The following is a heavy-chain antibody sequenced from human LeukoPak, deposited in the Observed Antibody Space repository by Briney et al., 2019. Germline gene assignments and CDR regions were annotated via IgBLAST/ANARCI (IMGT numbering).Heavy chain of an antibody. CDR2: IYYSGST. CDR1: GGSISSYY. J-gene: IGHJ6*03. V-gene: IGHV4-59*01. Sequence: SETLSLTCTVSGGSISSYYWSWIRQPPGKGLQWIGYIYYSGSTIYNPSLKSRVTISVDTSKNQFSLKLSSVTAADTAVYYCARASEDYYYYYMDVWGKGTTVTISS. D-gene: IGHD1-14*01. CDR3: ARASEDYYYYYMDV.